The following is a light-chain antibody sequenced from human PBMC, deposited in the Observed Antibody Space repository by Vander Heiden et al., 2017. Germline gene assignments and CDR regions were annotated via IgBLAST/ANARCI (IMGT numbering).Light chain of an antibody. CDR2: AAS. CDR1: QSINSY. Sequence: DIQMTQSPSSLSASVGDRVTITCRASQSINSYLNWYQQKPGKAPKLLIYAASSLQSGVPSRFSGSGSGTDFTLTISRLQPEDFATYYCQQSDSTLWTFGQGTKVEIK. J-gene: IGKJ1*01. V-gene: IGKV1-39*01. CDR3: QQSDSTLWT.